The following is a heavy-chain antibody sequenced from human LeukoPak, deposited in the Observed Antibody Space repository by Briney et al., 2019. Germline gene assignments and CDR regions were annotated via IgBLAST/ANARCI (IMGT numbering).Heavy chain of an antibody. V-gene: IGHV3-21*01. CDR3: AKVGGTIWGHIYYYYYMDV. D-gene: IGHD3-16*01. CDR1: GFTFSSYS. Sequence: PGGSLRLSCAASGFTFSSYSMNWVRQAPGKGLEWVSSISSSSSYIYYADSVKGRFTISRDNAKNSLYLQMNSLRAEDTAVYYWAKVGGTIWGHIYYYYYMDVWGKGTTVTISS. CDR2: ISSSSSYI. J-gene: IGHJ6*03.